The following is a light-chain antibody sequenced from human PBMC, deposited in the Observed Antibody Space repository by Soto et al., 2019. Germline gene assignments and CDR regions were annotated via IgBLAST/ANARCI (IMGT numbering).Light chain of an antibody. V-gene: IGKV3-20*01. CDR2: DAS. Sequence: EIVLTQSPGTLSLSPGERATLSCRASQSVSSSYLAWYQQKPGQAPRLLIYDASRRATGIPDRFSGSGSGTDFTLTISRLEPEDFALYYCQQYGSSPTFGPGTKVDIK. CDR3: QQYGSSPT. CDR1: QSVSSSY. J-gene: IGKJ3*01.